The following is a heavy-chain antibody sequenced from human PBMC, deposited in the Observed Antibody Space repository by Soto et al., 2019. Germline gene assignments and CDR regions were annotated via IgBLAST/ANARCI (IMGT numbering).Heavy chain of an antibody. CDR3: ARRYGGNFDY. D-gene: IGHD1-26*01. CDR1: GGSISSYY. V-gene: IGHV4-59*01. J-gene: IGHJ4*02. Sequence: QEQLQESGPGLVKPSETLSLTCTVSGGSISSYYWSWIRQPPGKGLEWIGYIYYSGSTNYNPSLKSRVTISVDPSKNQFSLKLTSVTAADTAVYYCARRYGGNFDYWGQGTLVTVSS. CDR2: IYYSGST.